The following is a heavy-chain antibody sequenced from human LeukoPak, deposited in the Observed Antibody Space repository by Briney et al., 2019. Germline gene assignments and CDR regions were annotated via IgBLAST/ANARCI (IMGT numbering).Heavy chain of an antibody. D-gene: IGHD3-22*01. J-gene: IGHJ4*02. Sequence: GGSLRLSCAASGFTFSSYSMNWVRQAPGKGLEWVSYISSSGSTIYYADSVKGRFTISRDNAKNSLYLQMNSLRAEDTAVYYCASAFWGENYYYTSGSTVDSWGQGTLVTVSS. CDR1: GFTFSSYS. CDR3: ASAFWGENYYYTSGSTVDS. V-gene: IGHV3-48*04. CDR2: ISSSGSTI.